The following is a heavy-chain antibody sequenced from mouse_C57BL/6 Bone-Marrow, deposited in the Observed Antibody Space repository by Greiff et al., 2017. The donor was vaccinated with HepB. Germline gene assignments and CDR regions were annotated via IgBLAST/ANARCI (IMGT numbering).Heavy chain of an antibody. Sequence: EVQLVESGGDLVKPGGSLKLSCAASGFTFSSYGMSWVRQTPDKRLEWVATISSGGSYTYYPDSVKGRFTISRDNAKNTLYLQMSSLKSEDTAMYYCERQRDYYGSFSFDYWGQGTTLTVSS. V-gene: IGHV5-6*01. CDR1: GFTFSSYG. CDR3: ERQRDYYGSFSFDY. J-gene: IGHJ2*01. CDR2: ISSGGSYT. D-gene: IGHD1-1*01.